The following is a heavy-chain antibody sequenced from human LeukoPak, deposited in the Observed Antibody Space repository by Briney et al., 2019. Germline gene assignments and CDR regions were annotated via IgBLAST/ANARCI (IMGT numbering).Heavy chain of an antibody. D-gene: IGHD6-13*01. CDR2: INPNSGGT. J-gene: IGHJ4*02. CDR1: GYTFTGCY. CDR3: ARDPIAAAGNALNWNDVGSYIDY. V-gene: IGHV1-2*06. Sequence: ASVKVPCKASGYTFTGCYMHWVRQAPGQGLEWMGRINPNSGGTNYAQKFQGRVTMTRDTSISTAYMELSRLRSDDTAVYYCARDPIAAAGNALNWNDVGSYIDYWGQGTLVTVSS.